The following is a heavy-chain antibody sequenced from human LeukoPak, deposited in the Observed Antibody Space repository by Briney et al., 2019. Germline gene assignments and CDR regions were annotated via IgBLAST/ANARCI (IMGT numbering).Heavy chain of an antibody. CDR3: AKPLVVTTTDYYFDY. Sequence: GSLRLSCAASGFTFSSYGMHWVRQAPGKGLEWVAVISYDGSNKYYADSVKGRFTISRDNSKNTLYLQMNSLRAEDTAVYYCAKPLVVTTTDYYFDYWGQGTLVTVSS. CDR2: ISYDGSNK. V-gene: IGHV3-30*18. J-gene: IGHJ4*02. CDR1: GFTFSSYG. D-gene: IGHD2-21*02.